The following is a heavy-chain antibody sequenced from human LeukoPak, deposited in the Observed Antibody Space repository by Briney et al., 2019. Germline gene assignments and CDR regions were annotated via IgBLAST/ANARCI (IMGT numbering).Heavy chain of an antibody. V-gene: IGHV3-9*01. CDR2: ISWNRGSI. CDR3: AKDYGDYLYYFDY. CDR1: GFTFDDYA. J-gene: IGHJ4*02. Sequence: GGSLRLSCAASGFTFDDYAMHWVRQAPGRGLEWVSGISWNRGSIGYADSVKGRFTISRDNAKNFLYLQMNSLRAEDTALYYCAKDYGDYLYYFDYWGQGTLVTVSS. D-gene: IGHD4-17*01.